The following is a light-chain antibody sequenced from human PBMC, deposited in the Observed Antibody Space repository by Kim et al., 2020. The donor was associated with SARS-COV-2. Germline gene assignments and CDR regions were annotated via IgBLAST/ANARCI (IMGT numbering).Light chain of an antibody. CDR2: DAS. V-gene: IGKV3-15*01. CDR1: QSITRS. Sequence: VSPGDRATLSCSASQSITRSLAWYQQKPGQAPRLLMYDASTRATAIPARFSGSGSGTEFTLTISSLQSEDFAVYYCQHYNKWPFTFGPGTKVDIK. CDR3: QHYNKWPFT. J-gene: IGKJ3*01.